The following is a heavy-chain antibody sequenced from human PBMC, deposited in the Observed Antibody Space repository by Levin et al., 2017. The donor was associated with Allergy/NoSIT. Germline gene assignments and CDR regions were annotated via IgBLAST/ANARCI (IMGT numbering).Heavy chain of an antibody. D-gene: IGHD6-13*01. Sequence: RSGGSLRLSCAASGFSFNSYWMSWVRQDPAKGLEWVANVNQDGSGQEYLDSVKGRFTISRDNAKSSLYLQMHSLRTEDTAVYYCARDPYGSSRGYGMDVWGQGTTVIVSS. CDR1: GFSFNSYW. CDR3: ARDPYGSSRGYGMDV. V-gene: IGHV3-7*01. CDR2: VNQDGSGQ. J-gene: IGHJ6*02.